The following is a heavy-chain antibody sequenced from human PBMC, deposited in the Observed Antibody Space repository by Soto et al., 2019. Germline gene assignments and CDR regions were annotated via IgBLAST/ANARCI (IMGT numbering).Heavy chain of an antibody. J-gene: IGHJ3*02. Sequence: QVHLVQSGAEVKKPGASVKVSCKASGYTFTSYYIHWVRQAPGQGLEWMGIINPGGGSTSYAQNFQGRVTVTRDTSTTTVYMELSSLRSEDTAVYYCARKGSGSYAFDIWGQGTMVTVSS. D-gene: IGHD3-10*01. CDR2: INPGGGST. CDR3: ARKGSGSYAFDI. CDR1: GYTFTSYY. V-gene: IGHV1-46*01.